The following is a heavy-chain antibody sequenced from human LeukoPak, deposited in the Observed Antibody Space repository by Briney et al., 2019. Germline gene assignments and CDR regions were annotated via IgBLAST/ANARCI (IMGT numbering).Heavy chain of an antibody. J-gene: IGHJ4*02. V-gene: IGHV1-24*01. D-gene: IGHD6-19*01. CDR3: ATLSAVAKKLADY. CDR1: GYTLTELS. CDR2: FDPEDGGT. Sequence: ASVKVSCKVSGYTLTELSMHWVRQAPGKGLEWMGGFDPEDGGTIYAQKFQGRVTMTKDTSTDTAYMELSSLRSEDTAVYYCATLSAVAKKLADYWGQGTLVTVSS.